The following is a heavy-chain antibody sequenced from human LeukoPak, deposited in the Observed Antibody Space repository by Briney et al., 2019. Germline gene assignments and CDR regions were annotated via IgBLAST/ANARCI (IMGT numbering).Heavy chain of an antibody. CDR3: ATDTRTRGVVPFDN. J-gene: IGHJ4*02. Sequence: ASVKVSCKVSGYTLTELSMHWVRQAPGKGLEWIGGFDPEDGETIYAQKFQGRVTMTEDTSTNKAYMELSSLRSEDTAVYYCATDTRTRGVVPFDNWGQGTLVTVSS. V-gene: IGHV1-24*01. CDR2: FDPEDGET. D-gene: IGHD2-15*01. CDR1: GYTLTELS.